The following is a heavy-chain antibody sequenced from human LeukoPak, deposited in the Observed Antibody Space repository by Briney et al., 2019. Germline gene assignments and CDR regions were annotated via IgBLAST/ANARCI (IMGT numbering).Heavy chain of an antibody. V-gene: IGHV4-59*08. CDR1: GGSISSYY. D-gene: IGHD6-13*01. CDR3: ARLQTAAGTRPIYYYYGMDV. CDR2: IYYSGST. Sequence: IPSETLSLTCTVSGGSISSYYWSWIRQPPGKGLEWIGYIYYSGSTNYNPSLKSRVTISVDTSKNQFSLKLSSVTAADTAVYYCARLQTAAGTRPIYYYYGMDVWGQGTTVTVSS. J-gene: IGHJ6*02.